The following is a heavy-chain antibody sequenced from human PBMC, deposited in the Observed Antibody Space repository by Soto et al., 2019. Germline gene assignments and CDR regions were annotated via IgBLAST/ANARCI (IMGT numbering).Heavy chain of an antibody. D-gene: IGHD2-2*01. V-gene: IGHV4-59*11. CDR1: CGSMSSHY. CDR3: ARPDPAASVGY. CDR2: ISYSGST. Sequence: SETLSLTCTVSCGSMSSHYWTWLRQPPGKGLEWIGYISYSGSTYYNPSLKSRVTISADTSRNQFSLKLSSVIAADTAVYYCARPDPAASVGYWGQGTLVTVSS. J-gene: IGHJ4*02.